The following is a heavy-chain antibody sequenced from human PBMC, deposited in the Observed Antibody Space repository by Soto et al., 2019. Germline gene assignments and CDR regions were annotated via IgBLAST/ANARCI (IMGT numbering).Heavy chain of an antibody. CDR2: ISSSSSTI. V-gene: IGHV3-48*01. CDR1: GFTFSSYS. CDR3: ARSHNRALDY. J-gene: IGHJ4*02. Sequence: EVQLVESGGGLVQPGGSLRLSCAASGFTFSSYSMNWVRQAPGKGLEWVSYISSSSSTIYYADSVKGRFTISRDNAKNSLYLQMNSLRAEDTAVYFCARSHNRALDYWGQGVLVTVSS. D-gene: IGHD3-16*02.